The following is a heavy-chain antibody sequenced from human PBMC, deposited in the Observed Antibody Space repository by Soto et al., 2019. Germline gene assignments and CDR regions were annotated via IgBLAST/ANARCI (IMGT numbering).Heavy chain of an antibody. CDR3: ARDHKFGEPP. CDR1: GFTFSSYA. D-gene: IGHD3-10*01. J-gene: IGHJ5*02. V-gene: IGHV3-23*01. Sequence: EVPLLESGGGLVQPGGSLRLSCAAYGFTFSSYAMSWVRQAPGKGLEWVSAISGSGISTYYADSVKGRFTISRDNSKNTLYLQMNSLRADDTAMYYCARDHKFGEPPWGQGTLVTVSS. CDR2: ISGSGIST.